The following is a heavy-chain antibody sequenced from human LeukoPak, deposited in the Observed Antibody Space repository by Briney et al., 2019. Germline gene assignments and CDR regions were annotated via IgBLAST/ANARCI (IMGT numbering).Heavy chain of an antibody. CDR3: AKDRTAQNFDWYPYYFDS. J-gene: IGHJ4*02. CDR1: GFTFSSYG. D-gene: IGHD3-9*01. Sequence: GGSLRLSCAASGFTFSSYGMHWVRQAPGKGLEWVSGISGSGGTTYYADSVKGRFTISRDNSKNTLDLQMNSLRVEDTAIYYCAKDRTAQNFDWYPYYFDSWGPGTLVTVSS. CDR2: ISGSGGTT. V-gene: IGHV3-23*01.